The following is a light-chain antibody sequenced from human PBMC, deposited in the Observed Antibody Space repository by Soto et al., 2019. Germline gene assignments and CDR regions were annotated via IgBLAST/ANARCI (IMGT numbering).Light chain of an antibody. J-gene: IGKJ1*01. CDR3: QQYNGYSRT. Sequence: DIQMTQCPSTRSASVGDRVTITCRASQSIGDSLAWYPTKPGKAPYLLISDVSSLERGVPSRFSGSGSGTEFTLTISSMQPDDLATFDGQQYNGYSRTFGQGTKVDIK. CDR1: QSIGDS. CDR2: DVS. V-gene: IGKV1-5*01.